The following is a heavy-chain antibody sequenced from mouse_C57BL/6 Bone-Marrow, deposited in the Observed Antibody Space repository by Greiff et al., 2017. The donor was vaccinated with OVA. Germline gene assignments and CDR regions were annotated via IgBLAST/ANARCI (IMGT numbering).Heavy chain of an antibody. CDR2: IYPGDGDT. V-gene: IGHV1-80*01. J-gene: IGHJ3*01. Sequence: VKLVESGAELVKPGASVKISCKASGYAFSSYWMNWVKQRPGQGLEWIGQIYPGDGDTNYNGKFKGKATLTADKSSSTAYMQLSSLTSEDSAVYYCARRGLFAYWGQGTLVTVSA. CDR1: GYAFSSYW. CDR3: ARRGLFAY.